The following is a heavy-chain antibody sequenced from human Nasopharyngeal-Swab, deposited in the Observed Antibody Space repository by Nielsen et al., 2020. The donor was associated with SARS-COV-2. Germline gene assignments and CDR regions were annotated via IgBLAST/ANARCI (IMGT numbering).Heavy chain of an antibody. CDR3: TRALVAAGPMLDY. D-gene: IGHD6-13*01. Sequence: GGSLRLSCTASGFSFVDYAMSWFRQAPGKGPEWIAFIRSNIHGGTTEYAASVRGRFVMSRDDSKLIAYLLLNSLKTEDTGVYYCTRALVAAGPMLDYWGQGTLVTVSS. CDR2: IRSNIHGGTT. CDR1: GFSFVDYA. V-gene: IGHV3-49*03. J-gene: IGHJ4*02.